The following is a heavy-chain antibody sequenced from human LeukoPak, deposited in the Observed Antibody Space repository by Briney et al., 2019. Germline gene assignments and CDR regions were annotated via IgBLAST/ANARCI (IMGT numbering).Heavy chain of an antibody. CDR1: GAPISSYY. Sequence: SETLSLTCTVSGAPISSYYWRWIRQPPGKGLEWIGYISYSGSTNYNPSLKSRVTISTDTSKNQVSLTLSSVTAADTAVYYCARHPELYFFDYWGQGTLVTVSS. J-gene: IGHJ4*02. V-gene: IGHV4-59*08. D-gene: IGHD3-10*01. CDR2: ISYSGST. CDR3: ARHPELYFFDY.